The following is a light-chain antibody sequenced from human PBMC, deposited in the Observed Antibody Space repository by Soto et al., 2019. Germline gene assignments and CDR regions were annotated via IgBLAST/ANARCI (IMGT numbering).Light chain of an antibody. CDR2: GAS. V-gene: IGKV3-20*01. CDR3: QQYGRSLLT. J-gene: IGKJ4*01. CDR1: QSVSSSY. Sequence: EVVLTQSPGTLSLSPGERATLSCRASQSVSSSYLAWYQQKPGQAPRLLIYGASSRATGIPDRFSGSGSGTDLTLTISRLEPEDFAVYYCQQYGRSLLTFGGGTKVDI.